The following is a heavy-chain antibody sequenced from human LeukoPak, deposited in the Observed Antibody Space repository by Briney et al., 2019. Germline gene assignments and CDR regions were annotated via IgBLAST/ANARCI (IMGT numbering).Heavy chain of an antibody. V-gene: IGHV3-53*01. Sequence: GGSLRLSCAASGFTVSINYMSWVRQAPGKGLEWVSVIYSGGNTYYADSVKGRFTISRDNAKNSVYLQMNSLRPEDTAVYYCARDKNNDYVWGSSLDPWGQGTLVTVSS. CDR2: IYSGGNT. J-gene: IGHJ5*02. D-gene: IGHD3-16*01. CDR1: GFTVSINY. CDR3: ARDKNNDYVWGSSLDP.